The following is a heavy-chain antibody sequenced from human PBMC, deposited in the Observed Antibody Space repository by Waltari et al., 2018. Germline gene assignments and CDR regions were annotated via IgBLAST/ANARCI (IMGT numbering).Heavy chain of an antibody. D-gene: IGHD2-15*01. CDR3: HLVGRNIVLAGGTPSYYSYMGV. V-gene: IGHV1-24*01. CDR2: FERGDGQT. CDR1: KYTLSGFS. J-gene: IGHJ6*03. Sequence: QVQVVQSGAEARKPGASVKVSCKVPKYTLSGFSIHWVRQPRGKGLGWIGRFERGDGQTAPTQNFMGRVTMTEDTSTDTAFMELSSLISEDTAVYFCHLVGRNIVLAGGTPSYYSYMGVWGRGTSVTVSS.